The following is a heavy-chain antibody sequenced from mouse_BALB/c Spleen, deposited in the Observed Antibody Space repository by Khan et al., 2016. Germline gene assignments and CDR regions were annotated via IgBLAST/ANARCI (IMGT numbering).Heavy chain of an antibody. J-gene: IGHJ3*01. V-gene: IGHV14-3*02. D-gene: IGHD2-4*01. CDR1: GFNIKDTY. CDR2: IDPAIDNT. CDR3: ARGMYDYGFAY. Sequence: VQLQQSGAELVKPGASVKLSCTASGFNIKDTYIHWVKQRPEQGLEWIGRIDPAIDNTKYDPKFQGKATIAADTSSNTAYLQLSSLTSEDTAVYYCARGMYDYGFAYWGQGTLVTVSA.